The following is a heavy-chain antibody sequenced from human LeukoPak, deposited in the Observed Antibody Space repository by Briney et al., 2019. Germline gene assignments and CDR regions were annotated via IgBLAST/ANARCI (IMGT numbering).Heavy chain of an antibody. CDR2: TNRRGDIT. Sequence: GGSLRLSCAASGYTFGDYGMSWVRHVPGKGLEWVSGTNRRGDITVYADFVKGRFTISRDNAKNSLYLQMNSLRAEDTALYYCAKDRGAVALYYFDYWGQGTLVTVSS. J-gene: IGHJ4*02. CDR3: AKDRGAVALYYFDY. V-gene: IGHV3-20*04. D-gene: IGHD6-19*01. CDR1: GYTFGDYG.